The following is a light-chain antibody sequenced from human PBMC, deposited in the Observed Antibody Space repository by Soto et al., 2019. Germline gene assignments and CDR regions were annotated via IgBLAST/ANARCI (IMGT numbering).Light chain of an antibody. CDR1: QSVSSSY. Sequence: ENVLTQSPGALSLSKGGRATLSCRASQSVSSSYLAWYQQKPGQAPRLLIYGASSRATGIPDRFSGSGSGTDFTLTISSLEPEDFAVYYCQQRSSWPPRITFGQGTLLEIK. CDR2: GAS. J-gene: IGKJ5*01. CDR3: QQRSSWPPRIT. V-gene: IGKV3D-20*02.